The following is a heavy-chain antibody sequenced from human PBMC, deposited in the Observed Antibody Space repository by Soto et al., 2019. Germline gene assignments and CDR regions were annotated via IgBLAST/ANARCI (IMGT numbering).Heavy chain of an antibody. Sequence: GGSLRLSCAASGFIFSSFGMHWVRQAPGKGLEWVAVIWFDGTSKYYADSAKGRFTISRDISKNTVYLQMNSLRADDTAVYYCARDSRGYSYGPDYWGQGTLVTVSS. CDR1: GFIFSSFG. CDR2: IWFDGTSK. D-gene: IGHD5-18*01. J-gene: IGHJ4*02. CDR3: ARDSRGYSYGPDY. V-gene: IGHV3-33*01.